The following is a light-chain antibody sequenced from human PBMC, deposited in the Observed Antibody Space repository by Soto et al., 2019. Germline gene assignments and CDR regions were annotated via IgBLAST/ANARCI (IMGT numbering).Light chain of an antibody. CDR2: EVP. J-gene: IGLJ2*01. CDR1: SSDVGGYND. V-gene: IGLV2-8*01. Sequence: QSALTQPPSASGSLGQSVTISCTGTSSDVGGYNDVSWHQQHPGKAPKVMIYEVPKRPPGVPERFSGSKSGNTASLTVSGLQAEDEADYCCSSFAGGGNPVLLGGGTKLTVL. CDR3: SSFAGGGNPVL.